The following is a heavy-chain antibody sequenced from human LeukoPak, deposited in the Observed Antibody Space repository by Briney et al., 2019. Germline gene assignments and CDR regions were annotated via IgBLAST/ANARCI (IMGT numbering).Heavy chain of an antibody. CDR1: GGSISSYY. V-gene: IGHV4-4*07. Sequence: SETLSLTCTVSGGSISSYYWSWIRQPAGKGLEWIGRIYTSRSTNYNPSLKSRLTMSVDTSKNQFSLKLSSVTAADTAVYYCARDGGYFRAFDIWGQGTMVTVSS. J-gene: IGHJ3*02. CDR3: ARDGGYFRAFDI. CDR2: IYTSRST. D-gene: IGHD3-16*01.